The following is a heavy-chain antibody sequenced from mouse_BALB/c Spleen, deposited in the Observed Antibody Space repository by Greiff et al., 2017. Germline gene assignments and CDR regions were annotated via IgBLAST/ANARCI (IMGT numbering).Heavy chain of an antibody. CDR3: ARGNYGNYGDFDG. Sequence: VKLMESGAELVRPGSSVKISCKASGYAFSSYWMNWVKQRPGQGLEWIGQIYPGDGDTNYNGKFKGKATLTADKSSSTAYMQLSSLTSEDSAVYFCARGNYGNYGDFDGWGAGTTGTVS. D-gene: IGHD1-1*02. CDR2: IYPGDGDT. J-gene: IGHJ1*01. V-gene: IGHV1-80*01. CDR1: GYAFSSYW.